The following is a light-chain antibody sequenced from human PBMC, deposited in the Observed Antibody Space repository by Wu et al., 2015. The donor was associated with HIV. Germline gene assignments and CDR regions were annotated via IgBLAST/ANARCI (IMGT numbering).Light chain of an antibody. Sequence: EIVLTQSPGTLSLSPGERATLSCRASQGVSSYLAWYQQKLGQAPRLFIYGASSRAPGIPARFSGSGSGTEFTLTISNMQSEDFAVYYCQQYNNWPPYTFGQGTKLEIK. V-gene: IGKV3-15*01. CDR1: QGVSSY. CDR3: QQYNNWPPYT. J-gene: IGKJ2*01. CDR2: GAS.